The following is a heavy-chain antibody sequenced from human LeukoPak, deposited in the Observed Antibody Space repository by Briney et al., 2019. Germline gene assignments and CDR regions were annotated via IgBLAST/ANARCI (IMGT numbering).Heavy chain of an antibody. CDR3: ARGTPLWGYSSTSFDNGDC. Sequence: PSETLSLLCTVSGASISGSTYYWAWIRQSPGKGLEWIGSIYYTGTTYYSPSLESRVTISVHTSKNQFSLKLTSVTGADTALYFCARGTPLWGYSSTSFDNGDCWGQGTLVTVSS. CDR2: IYYTGTT. V-gene: IGHV4-39*01. J-gene: IGHJ4*02. D-gene: IGHD3-10*01. CDR1: GASISGSTYY.